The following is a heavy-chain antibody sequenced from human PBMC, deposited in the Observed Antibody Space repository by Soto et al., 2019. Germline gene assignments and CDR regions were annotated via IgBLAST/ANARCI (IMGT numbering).Heavy chain of an antibody. CDR3: ATAGGSSWSLRTYYYMDV. D-gene: IGHD6-13*01. CDR1: GYTLTELS. Sequence: GASVKVSCKVSGYTLTELSMHWVRQAPGKGLEWMGGFDPEDGETIYAQKFQGRVTMTEDTSTDTAYMELSSLRSEDTAVYYCATAGGSSWSLRTYYYMDVWGKGTTVTVSS. J-gene: IGHJ6*03. CDR2: FDPEDGET. V-gene: IGHV1-24*01.